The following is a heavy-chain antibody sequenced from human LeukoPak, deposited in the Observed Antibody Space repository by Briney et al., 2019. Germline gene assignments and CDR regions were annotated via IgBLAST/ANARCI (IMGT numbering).Heavy chain of an antibody. J-gene: IGHJ2*01. Sequence: SVKVSCKASGGTFSSYAISWVRQAPGQGLEWMGGIIPIFGTANYAQKFQGRVTITADESTSTAYMELSSLRSEDTAVYYCARVGTEITMVRGVTPPDWYFDLWGRGTLVTVSS. CDR3: ARVGTEITMVRGVTPPDWYFDL. CDR2: IIPIFGTA. V-gene: IGHV1-69*13. D-gene: IGHD3-10*01. CDR1: GGTFSSYA.